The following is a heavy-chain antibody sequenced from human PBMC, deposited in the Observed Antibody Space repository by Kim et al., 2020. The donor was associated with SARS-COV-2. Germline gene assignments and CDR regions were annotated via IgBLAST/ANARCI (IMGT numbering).Heavy chain of an antibody. CDR3: AKGEGGSGKNYFDY. CDR2: ISYDGSNK. Sequence: GGSLRLSCAASGFTFSSYGMHWVRQAPGKGLEWVAVISYDGSNKYYADSVKGRFTISRDNSKNTLYLQMNSLRAEDTAVYYCAKGEGGSGKNYFDYWGQGTLVTVSS. D-gene: IGHD3-10*01. CDR1: GFTFSSYG. J-gene: IGHJ4*02. V-gene: IGHV3-30*18.